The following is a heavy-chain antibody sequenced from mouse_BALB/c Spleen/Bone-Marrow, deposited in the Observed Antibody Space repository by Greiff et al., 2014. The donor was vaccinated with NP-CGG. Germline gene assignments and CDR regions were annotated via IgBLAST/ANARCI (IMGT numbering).Heavy chain of an antibody. CDR3: AFYYYGSSPVAY. V-gene: IGHV14-3*02. CDR1: GFNIKDTY. J-gene: IGHJ3*01. Sequence: EVQLQQSGAELVKPGASVKLSCTASGFNIKDTYMHWVKQRPEQGLEWIGRIDPADGNTKYDPKFQGKATITADTSSNAAYLQLISLTSEDTAVYYCAFYYYGSSPVAYWGQGTLVTVSA. CDR2: IDPADGNT. D-gene: IGHD1-1*01.